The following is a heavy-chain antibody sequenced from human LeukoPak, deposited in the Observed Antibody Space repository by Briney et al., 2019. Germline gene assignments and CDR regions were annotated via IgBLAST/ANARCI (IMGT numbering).Heavy chain of an antibody. V-gene: IGHV4-61*01. J-gene: IGHJ4*02. CDR2: IYYSGST. CDR3: ARARTAMVQYYFDY. Sequence: KPSETLSLTCTVSGGSVSSGSYYWSWIRQPPGKGLEWIGYIYYSGSTNYNPSLKSRVTISADTSKNQFSLKLSSVTAADTAVYYCARARTAMVQYYFDYWGQGTLVTVSS. CDR1: GGSVSSGSYY. D-gene: IGHD5-18*01.